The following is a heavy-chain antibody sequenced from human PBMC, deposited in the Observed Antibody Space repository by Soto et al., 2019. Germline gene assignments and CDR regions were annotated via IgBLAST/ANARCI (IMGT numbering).Heavy chain of an antibody. D-gene: IGHD2-21*01. J-gene: IGHJ5*02. CDR2: INHSGST. CDR3: ATLPPRIVVSLLPIPT. CDR1: GGSMTNYY. Sequence: SETLSLTCTVSGGSMTNYYWSWIRQPPGKGLEWIGEINHSGSTNYNPSLKSRVTISVDTSKNQFSLKLSSVTAADTAVYYCATLPPRIVVSLLPIPTWGQGILVTVSS. V-gene: IGHV4-34*01.